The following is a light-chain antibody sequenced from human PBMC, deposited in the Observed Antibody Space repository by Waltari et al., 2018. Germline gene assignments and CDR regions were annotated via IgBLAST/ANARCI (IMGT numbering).Light chain of an antibody. CDR2: DAS. CDR3: HQYNTYPLT. CDR1: QNIRSW. V-gene: IGKV1-5*01. Sequence: DIQMTQSPSALSASVGDRVTITCRASQNIRSWLSCLQRKPGNAPNLLIFDASTLESGVPSRLSGGGSGTEFTLTISNLQPDDFATYYCHQYNTYPLTFGRGTEVEI. J-gene: IGKJ4*01.